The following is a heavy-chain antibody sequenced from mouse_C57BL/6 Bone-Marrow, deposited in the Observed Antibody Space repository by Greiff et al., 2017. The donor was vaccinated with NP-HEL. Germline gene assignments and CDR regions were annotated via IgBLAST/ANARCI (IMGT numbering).Heavy chain of an antibody. V-gene: IGHV5-12*01. D-gene: IGHD1-1*01. CDR3: ARQRAYYYGSSYWYFDV. CDR2: ISNGGGST. Sequence: EVQGVESGGGLVQPGGSLKLSCAASGFTFSDYYMYWVRQTPEKRLEWVAYISNGGGSTYYPATVKGRFPISRDNAKNTLYLQMSRVKSEDTAMYYCARQRAYYYGSSYWYFDVWGTGTTVTVSS. CDR1: GFTFSDYY. J-gene: IGHJ1*03.